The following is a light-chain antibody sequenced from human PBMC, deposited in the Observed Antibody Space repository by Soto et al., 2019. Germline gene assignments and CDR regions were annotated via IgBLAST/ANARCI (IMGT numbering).Light chain of an antibody. Sequence: ENVLTQSPGTLSLSPGERATHSCRASQRVSSTHLAWYQQKPGQAPRLLIYGTSVRATGIPDRFRGSGSGTDFTLTIGRLAPEDFAVYYCQQYGGSPLFTFGPGTKVEI. CDR1: QRVSSTH. J-gene: IGKJ3*01. CDR2: GTS. V-gene: IGKV3-20*01. CDR3: QQYGGSPLFT.